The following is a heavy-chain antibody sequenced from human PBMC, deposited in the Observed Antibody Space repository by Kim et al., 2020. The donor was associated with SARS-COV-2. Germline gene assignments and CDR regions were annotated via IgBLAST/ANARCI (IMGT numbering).Heavy chain of an antibody. CDR2: IWYDGSRK. CDR1: GFSFSSYG. J-gene: IGHJ4*01. Sequence: GGSLRLSCAASGFSFSSYGMHWVRQAPGKGLEWVAVIWYDGSRKYYADSVKGRFTIDRDNSKSTLYLQMSSLRAEDTALYFCAKSRDLCSCYHAFGNWG. V-gene: IGHV3-33*06. CDR3: AKSRDLCSCYHAFGN. D-gene: IGHD3-3*01.